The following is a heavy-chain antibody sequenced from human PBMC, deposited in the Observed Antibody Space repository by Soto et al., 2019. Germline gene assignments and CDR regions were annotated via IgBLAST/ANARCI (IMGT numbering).Heavy chain of an antibody. CDR3: AREWDSSGRYY. CDR1: GFTFSSYA. CDR2: ISHDGSNK. D-gene: IGHD6-19*01. J-gene: IGHJ4*02. V-gene: IGHV3-30-3*01. Sequence: QVQLVESGGGVVQPGRSLRLSCAASGFTFSSYAMHWVRQAPGKGLEWVAVISHDGSNKNYAGSVKGRFTSSRDNSNNTLYLKMNSLRGEDTAVYYCAREWDSSGRYYWGQGNLVTVSS.